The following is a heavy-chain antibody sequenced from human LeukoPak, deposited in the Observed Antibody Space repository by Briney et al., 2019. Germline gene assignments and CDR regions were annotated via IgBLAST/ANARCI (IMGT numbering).Heavy chain of an antibody. Sequence: SETLSLTCAVYGGSFSGYYWSWIRQPPGKELEWIGEINHSGSTNYNPSLKSRVTISVDTSKNQFSLKLSSVTAADTAVYYCARGRDYDILTGYSVTTHFDYWGQGTLVTVSS. J-gene: IGHJ4*02. V-gene: IGHV4-34*01. D-gene: IGHD3-9*01. CDR1: GGSFSGYY. CDR2: INHSGST. CDR3: ARGRDYDILTGYSVTTHFDY.